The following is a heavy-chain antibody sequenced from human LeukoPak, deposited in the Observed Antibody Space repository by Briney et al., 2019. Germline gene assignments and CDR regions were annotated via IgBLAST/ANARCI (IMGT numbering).Heavy chain of an antibody. CDR1: GFTFSSYA. D-gene: IGHD3-10*01. Sequence: PGGSLRLSCAASGFTFSSYAMHWVRQAPGKGLEWVAPISGDGGNKYYADSVKGRFTISRDNSKNTLYLQMNSLRAEDTAAYYCARDLGYGSGSYYGGREYYYGMDVWGKGTTVTVSS. CDR3: ARDLGYGSGSYYGGREYYYGMDV. CDR2: ISGDGGNK. J-gene: IGHJ6*04. V-gene: IGHV3-30*04.